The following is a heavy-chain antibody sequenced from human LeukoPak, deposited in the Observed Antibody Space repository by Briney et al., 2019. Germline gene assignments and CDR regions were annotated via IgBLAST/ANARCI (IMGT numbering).Heavy chain of an antibody. D-gene: IGHD3-22*01. CDR3: AKDGEWGYYDSSGYYYPYYFDY. J-gene: IGHJ4*02. CDR1: GFTFSSYA. CDR2: ISGSGGST. V-gene: IGHV3-23*01. Sequence: GGSLRLSCAASGFTFSSYAMSWVRQAPGKGLEWVSAISGSGGSTYYADSVKGRFTISRDNSKNTLYLQMNSLRAEDTAVYYCAKDGEWGYYDSSGYYYPYYFDYWGQGTLVTVSS.